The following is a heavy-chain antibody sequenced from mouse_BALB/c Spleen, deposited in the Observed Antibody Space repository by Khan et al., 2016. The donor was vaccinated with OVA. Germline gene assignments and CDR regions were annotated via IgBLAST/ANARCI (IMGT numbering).Heavy chain of an antibody. D-gene: IGHD2-10*01. CDR1: GFSLTNYG. V-gene: IGHV2-6-1*01. Sequence: QVQLKQSGPGLVAPSQSLSITCTISGFSLTNYGVHWVRQPPGKVLEWLVVIWSDGSTTYDSALKSRLTISKDNSKSQVFLEMDSLQTDDTAMYYCARQPYYHYYIMDYWGQGTSVTVSS. J-gene: IGHJ4*01. CDR3: ARQPYYHYYIMDY. CDR2: IWSDGST.